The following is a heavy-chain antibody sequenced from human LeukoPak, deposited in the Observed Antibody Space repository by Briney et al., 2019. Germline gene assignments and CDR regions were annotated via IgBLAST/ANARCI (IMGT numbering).Heavy chain of an antibody. J-gene: IGHJ6*02. CDR3: ARVNYDFWSGYPGGMDV. Sequence: PSETLSLTCTVSGGSVSSGSYYWSWIRQPPGKGLEWIGYIYYSGSTNYNPSLQSRVTISVDTSKNQFSLKLSSVTAADTAVYYCARVNYDFWSGYPGGMDVWGQGTTVTVSS. CDR2: IYYSGST. CDR1: GGSVSSGSYY. V-gene: IGHV4-61*01. D-gene: IGHD3-3*01.